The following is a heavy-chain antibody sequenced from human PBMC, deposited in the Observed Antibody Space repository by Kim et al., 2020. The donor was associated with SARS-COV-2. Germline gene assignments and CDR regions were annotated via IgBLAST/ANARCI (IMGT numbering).Heavy chain of an antibody. CDR1: GFTFSSYG. D-gene: IGHD1-26*01. CDR3: ARYPLMGAGPWSFFDY. J-gene: IGHJ4*02. V-gene: IGHV3-33*05. CDR2: ISYDGSNK. Sequence: GGSLRLSCAASGFTFSSYGMHWVRQAPGKGLEWVAVISYDGSNKYYADSVKGRFTISRDNSKNTLYLQMNSLRAEDTAVYYCARYPLMGAGPWSFFDYWGQGTLVTVSS.